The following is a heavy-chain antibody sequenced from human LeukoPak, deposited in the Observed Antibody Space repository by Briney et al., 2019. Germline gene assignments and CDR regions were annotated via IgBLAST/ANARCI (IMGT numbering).Heavy chain of an antibody. CDR3: ARDRDPYSYDGFGGNWFDP. V-gene: IGHV1-2*02. CDR1: GYTFTGYY. J-gene: IGHJ5*02. CDR2: INPNSGGT. D-gene: IGHD5-18*01. Sequence: GASVKLSCKASGYTFTGYYMHWVRQAPGQGLEWMGWINPNSGGTNYAQKFQGRVTTTRDTSISTAYMELSRLRSDDTAVYYCARDRDPYSYDGFGGNWFDPWGQGTLVTVSS.